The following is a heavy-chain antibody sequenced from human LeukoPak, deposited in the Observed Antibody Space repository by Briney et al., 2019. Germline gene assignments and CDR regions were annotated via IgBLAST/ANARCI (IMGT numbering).Heavy chain of an antibody. CDR2: FNNVDKTI. Sequence: GGSLRLSCAASGFTFSSYSMNWVRQAPGKGPEWVSYFNNVDKTIQYADSVKGRFTISSDNAKNSLYLQMNSLRAEDTALYYCAKGATPRVMGPLSDYWGQGTLVTVSS. CDR1: GFTFSSYS. V-gene: IGHV3-48*01. CDR3: AKGATPRVMGPLSDY. J-gene: IGHJ4*02.